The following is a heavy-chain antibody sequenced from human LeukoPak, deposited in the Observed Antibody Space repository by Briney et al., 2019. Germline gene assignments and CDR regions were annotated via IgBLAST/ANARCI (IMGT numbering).Heavy chain of an antibody. CDR3: ARGPRIAVAGTSY. CDR2: INPKSGGT. J-gene: IGHJ4*02. Sequence: ASVKVSCKASGYTFTGYYMHWVRQAPGQGLEWMGWINPKSGGTNYAQTFQGRVAMTRDTSISTAYMEVSRLRSGDTAIYYCARGPRIAVAGTSYWGQGTPVTVSS. D-gene: IGHD6-19*01. V-gene: IGHV1-2*02. CDR1: GYTFTGYY.